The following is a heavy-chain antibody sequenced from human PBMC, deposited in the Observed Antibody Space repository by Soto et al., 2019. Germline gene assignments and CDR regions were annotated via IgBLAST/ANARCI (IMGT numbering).Heavy chain of an antibody. V-gene: IGHV4-34*01. D-gene: IGHD6-19*01. CDR2: INHSGST. CDR1: GGSFSGYY. Sequence: QVQLQQWGAGLLKPSETLSLTCAVYGGSFSGYYWSWIRQPPGKGLEWIGEINHSGSTNYNPSLKSRVTISVDTSKTQFSLKLSSVTAADTAVYYCARVDSSGWYGSLLYYYYYYGMDVWGQGTTVTVSS. CDR3: ARVDSSGWYGSLLYYYYYYGMDV. J-gene: IGHJ6*02.